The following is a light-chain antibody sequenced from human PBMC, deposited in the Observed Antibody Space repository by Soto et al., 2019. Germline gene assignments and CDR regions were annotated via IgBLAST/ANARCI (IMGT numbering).Light chain of an antibody. CDR2: GAS. CDR3: QQYGSSPLT. V-gene: IGKV3-20*01. CDR1: QSVRNNN. Sequence: EIVLTQSPGTLSLSPGERATLSCRASQSVRNNNLAWYQQKPGQAPRLLIYGASSRSTGIPDRFSGSGSGTDFTLTISRLEPEDFAVYYCQQYGSSPLTFGGGTKVEIK. J-gene: IGKJ4*01.